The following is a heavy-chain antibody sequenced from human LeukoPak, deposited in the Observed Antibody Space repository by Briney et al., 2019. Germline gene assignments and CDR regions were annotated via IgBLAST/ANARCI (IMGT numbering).Heavy chain of an antibody. Sequence: GASVKVSCKAAGYTFTSYDINWVRQAPGQGLEWMGWMNPNSGNSGYAQKFQGRVTMTRNTSISTAYVDLSGLTSDDTAVYYCARGFRDAFTRKFDYWGQGTVVTVSS. V-gene: IGHV1-8*01. D-gene: IGHD3-10*01. CDR3: ARGFRDAFTRKFDY. CDR2: MNPNSGNS. CDR1: GYTFTSYD. J-gene: IGHJ4*02.